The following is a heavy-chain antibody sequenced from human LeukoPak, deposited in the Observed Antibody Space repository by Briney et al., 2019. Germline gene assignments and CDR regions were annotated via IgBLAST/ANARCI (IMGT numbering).Heavy chain of an antibody. CDR3: ARETGGSYGIDY. V-gene: IGHV3-23*01. J-gene: IGHJ4*02. CDR2: LSGSGSST. D-gene: IGHD1-26*01. Sequence: GGSLRLSCAASGFTFSNYAMSWVRQAPGKGLEWVSLLSGSGSSTYYADSVKGRFTISRDNAKNSLYLQMNSLRAEDTAVYYCARETGGSYGIDYWGQGTLVTVAS. CDR1: GFTFSNYA.